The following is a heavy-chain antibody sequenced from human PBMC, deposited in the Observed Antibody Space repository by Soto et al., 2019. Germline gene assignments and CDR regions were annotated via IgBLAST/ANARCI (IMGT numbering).Heavy chain of an antibody. CDR2: ISWNSGSI. CDR1: GFTFDDYA. CDR3: AKDRAKGPILYQFDH. D-gene: IGHD2-2*01. V-gene: IGHV3-9*01. Sequence: GGSLRLSSAASGFTFDDYAMHWVRQAPGKGLEWVSGISWNSGSIGYADSVKGRFTISRDNAKNSLYLQMNSLRAEDTALYYCAKDRAKGPILYQFDHWGQGTLVTVSS. J-gene: IGHJ5*02.